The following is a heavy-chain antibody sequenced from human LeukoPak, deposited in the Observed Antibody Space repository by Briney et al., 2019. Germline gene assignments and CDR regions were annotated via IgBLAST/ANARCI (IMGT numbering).Heavy chain of an antibody. CDR1: GFTFSSYN. CDR3: ARDLVAMVRGGTGMDV. J-gene: IGHJ6*02. Sequence: PGGSLRLSCAASGFTFSSYNMNWVRQAPGQGLEWVSYISSSSSTIYYADSVKGRFTISRDNAKNSLYLQMNSLRAEDMAVYYCARDLVAMVRGGTGMDVWGQGTTVTVSS. V-gene: IGHV3-48*01. CDR2: ISSSSSTI. D-gene: IGHD3-10*01.